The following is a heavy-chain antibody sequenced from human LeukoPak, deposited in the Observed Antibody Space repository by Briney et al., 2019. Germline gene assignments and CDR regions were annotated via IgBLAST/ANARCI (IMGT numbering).Heavy chain of an antibody. CDR2: ISSSSSYI. J-gene: IGHJ6*03. Sequence: GGSLRLSCAASGFTFSSYSMNWVRQAPGKPLECVSSISSSSSYINYADSVKGRFTISRDNAKNSLYLQMNSLRAEDTAVYYCARDPRGYSGYDNYYYYMDVWGKGTTVTVSS. V-gene: IGHV3-21*01. CDR1: GFTFSSYS. D-gene: IGHD5-12*01. CDR3: ARDPRGYSGYDNYYYYMDV.